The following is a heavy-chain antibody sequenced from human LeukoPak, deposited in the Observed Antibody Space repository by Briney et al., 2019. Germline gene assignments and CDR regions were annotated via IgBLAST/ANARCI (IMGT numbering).Heavy chain of an antibody. CDR2: IYYSGST. CDR1: GGSISSSSYY. D-gene: IGHD3-10*01. Sequence: SETLSLTCTVSGGSISSSSYYWGWIRQPPGKGLEWIGSIYYSGSTYYNPSLKTRVTISVDTSKNQFSLKLSSVTAADTAVYYCARPASAMVRGVIISWGQGTLVTVSS. V-gene: IGHV4-39*01. CDR3: ARPASAMVRGVIIS. J-gene: IGHJ4*02.